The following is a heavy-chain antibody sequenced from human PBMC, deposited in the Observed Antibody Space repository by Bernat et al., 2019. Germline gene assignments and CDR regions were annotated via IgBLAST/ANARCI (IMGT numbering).Heavy chain of an antibody. CDR2: ISYDGGNK. V-gene: IGHV3-30-3*01. CDR1: GFTFSGYA. J-gene: IGHJ5*02. CDR3: VGYNWFDP. Sequence: QVQLVESGGGVVQPGRSLRISCVASGFTFSGYAIHWVRQAPGKGLEWVAVISYDGGNKYYADTVKGRFTISRDNSKNTLYLQMNSLRGEATAVYYCVGYNWFDPWGQGTLVTVSS.